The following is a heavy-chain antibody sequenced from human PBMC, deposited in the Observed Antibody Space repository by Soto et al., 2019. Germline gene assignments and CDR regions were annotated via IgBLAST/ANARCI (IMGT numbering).Heavy chain of an antibody. J-gene: IGHJ4*02. V-gene: IGHV1-69*01. CDR3: ARDDYGDYGGADY. CDR2: IMPSFGTA. Sequence: QVQLVQSGAEVKKPGSSVKVSCKASGCTFRSYAISWVRQAPGHGIEWRGGIMPSFGTANYAHKFQGRVTITADESTSTAYVELSSLRSDDTAVYYCARDDYGDYGGADYWGQGTLVAVAS. D-gene: IGHD4-17*01. CDR1: GCTFRSYA.